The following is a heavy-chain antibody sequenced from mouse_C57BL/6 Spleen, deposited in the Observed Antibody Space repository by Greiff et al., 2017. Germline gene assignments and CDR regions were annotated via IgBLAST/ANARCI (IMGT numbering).Heavy chain of an antibody. CDR3: TDYDVTY. CDR1: GFTFSNYW. D-gene: IGHD2-3*01. V-gene: IGHV6-3*01. J-gene: IGHJ3*01. CDR2: IRLKSDNYAT. Sequence: EVKLMESGGGLVQPGGSMKLSCVASGFTFSNYWMNWVRQSPEKGLAWVAQIRLKSDNYATHYAESVKGRFTISRDDSKSSVYLQMNNLRAEDTGIYYCTDYDVTYWGQGTLVTVSA.